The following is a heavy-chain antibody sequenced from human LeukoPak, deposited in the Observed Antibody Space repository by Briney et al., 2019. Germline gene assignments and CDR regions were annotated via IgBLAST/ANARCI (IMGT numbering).Heavy chain of an antibody. D-gene: IGHD6-19*01. J-gene: IGHJ4*02. CDR3: AKAVLISSGWYFDY. CDR1: GFTFSSYA. Sequence: GGSLRLSCAASGFTFSSYAVSWVRQAPGKGLEWVSAISGSGGSTYYADSVKGRFTISRDNSKNTLYLQMNSLRAEDTAVYYCAKAVLISSGWYFDYWGQGTLVTVSS. CDR2: ISGSGGST. V-gene: IGHV3-23*01.